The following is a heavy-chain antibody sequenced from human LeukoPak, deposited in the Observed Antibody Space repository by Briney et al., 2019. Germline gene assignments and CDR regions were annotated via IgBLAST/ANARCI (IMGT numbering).Heavy chain of an antibody. CDR3: AKGRSYYGSGSEDY. CDR1: GFTFSSYV. V-gene: IGHV3-23*01. Sequence: GGSLRLSCAASGFTFSSYVMSWVRAAPGKGPEWVSAISGSGGSTYYADSVKGRFTISRDNSKNPMYLQMNSLRAEDTAVYYCAKGRSYYGSGSEDYWGQGTLVTVSS. D-gene: IGHD3-10*01. J-gene: IGHJ4*02. CDR2: ISGSGGST.